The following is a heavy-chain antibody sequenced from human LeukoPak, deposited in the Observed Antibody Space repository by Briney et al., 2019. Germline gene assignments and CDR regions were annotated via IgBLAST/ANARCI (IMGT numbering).Heavy chain of an antibody. CDR1: GFTFSSYN. J-gene: IGHJ4*02. D-gene: IGHD5-24*01. V-gene: IGHV3-48*01. Sequence: GGSLRLSCAASGFTFSSYNMNWVRQAPGKGLEWVSYISSSSRTIYYADSVKGRFTIPRDNAKNSLYLQMNSLRAEDTAVYYCARLPGRDSYNSDYWGQGTLVTVSS. CDR3: ARLPGRDSYNSDY. CDR2: ISSSSRTI.